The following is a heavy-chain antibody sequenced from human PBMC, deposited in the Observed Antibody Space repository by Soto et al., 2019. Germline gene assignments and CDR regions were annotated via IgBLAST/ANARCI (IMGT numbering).Heavy chain of an antibody. J-gene: IGHJ5*02. V-gene: IGHV4-59*01. CDR2: IYYSGST. D-gene: IGHD3-10*01. Sequence: PSETLSLTCTVSGGSISRYYWNWIRQPPGKGLEWIGYIYYSGSTNYNPSLKSRVTISVDTSKNQFSLKLSSVTAADTAVYYFARDLVSGCYYRWFEPWCPARLFTVSS. CDR1: GGSISRYY. CDR3: ARDLVSGCYYRWFEP.